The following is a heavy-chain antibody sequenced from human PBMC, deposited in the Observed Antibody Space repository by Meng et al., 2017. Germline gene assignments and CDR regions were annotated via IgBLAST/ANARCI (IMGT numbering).Heavy chain of an antibody. CDR1: GFTFSSYA. CDR3: AKESGSNWFFDY. Sequence: VQLVESGGGLVQPGGSLRLSCAASGFTFSSYAMNWVRQAPGKGLEWVSVISGSGGTTYYADSVKGRFTISRDNSKNTLYLQMNSLRADDTAVYYCAKESGSNWFFDYWGQGTLVTVSS. V-gene: IGHV3-23*04. CDR2: ISGSGGTT. J-gene: IGHJ4*02. D-gene: IGHD6-13*01.